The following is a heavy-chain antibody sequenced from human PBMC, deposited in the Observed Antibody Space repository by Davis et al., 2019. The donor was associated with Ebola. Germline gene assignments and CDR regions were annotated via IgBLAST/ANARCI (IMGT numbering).Heavy chain of an antibody. CDR2: ISYDGSNK. V-gene: IGHV3-30*03. CDR1: GFIFSSYG. Sequence: GESLKISCAASGFIFSSYGMHWVRQAPGKGLEWVAVISYDGSNKYYADSVKGRFTISRDNAKNSLYLQMDSLRAEDTAVYYCARGWMERWGQGTLVIVSS. J-gene: IGHJ4*02. D-gene: IGHD5-12*01. CDR3: ARGWMER.